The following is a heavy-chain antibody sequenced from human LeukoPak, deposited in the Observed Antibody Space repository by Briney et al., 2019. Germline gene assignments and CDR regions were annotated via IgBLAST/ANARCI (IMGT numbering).Heavy chain of an antibody. Sequence: GGSLRLSCAASGFTFITNDMTWVRQAPGKGLEWGSVLYSDGNTKYADSVQGRFTISRDNSKNTLYLEMNSLSPDDTAVYYCARGVEPLAANTLAYWGQGTLVTVSS. CDR1: GFTFITND. CDR3: ARGVEPLAANTLAY. J-gene: IGHJ4*02. D-gene: IGHD1-14*01. CDR2: LYSDGNT. V-gene: IGHV3-53*01.